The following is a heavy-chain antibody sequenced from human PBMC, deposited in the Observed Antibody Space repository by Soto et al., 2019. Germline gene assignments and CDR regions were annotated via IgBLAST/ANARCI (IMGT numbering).Heavy chain of an antibody. D-gene: IGHD5-18*01. Sequence: PSKDLYLRSTFYGGCISGGAYFWNWIRQSTGKGLEWLGYISYIGSTYYNPSLKSRLSISRDTSKNQFSLKMTSVIDADTAVYLCPIGIHGSSRYINRFDPWG. V-gene: IGHV4-30-4*01. J-gene: IGHJ5*02. CDR3: PIGIHGSSRYINRFDP. CDR1: GGCISGGAYF. CDR2: ISYIGST.